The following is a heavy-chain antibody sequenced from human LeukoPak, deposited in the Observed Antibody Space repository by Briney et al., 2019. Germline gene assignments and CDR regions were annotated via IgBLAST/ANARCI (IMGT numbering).Heavy chain of an antibody. J-gene: IGHJ4*02. Sequence: KPGGSLRLSCAASGFTFSDYYMSWIRQAPGKGLEWVSFISSSAGYTNYADSVKGRFTISRDNAKNSLYLQMNSLRDEDTAVYYCARVYCSGDSCYSDYWGQGTLVTVSS. V-gene: IGHV3-11*06. D-gene: IGHD2-15*01. CDR1: GFTFSDYY. CDR2: ISSSAGYT. CDR3: ARVYCSGDSCYSDY.